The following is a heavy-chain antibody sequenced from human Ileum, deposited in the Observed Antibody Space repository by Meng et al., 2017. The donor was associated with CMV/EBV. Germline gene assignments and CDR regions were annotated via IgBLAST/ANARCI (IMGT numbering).Heavy chain of an antibody. J-gene: IGHJ2*01. CDR3: ARENGYEWYFDF. CDR2: TYYRSKWYN. Sequence: QLQQDRPLLVNPPQTLSLTCAISGDSVSRIGAIWNWIRQSPSRGLEWLGKTYYRSKWYNDYAPSVKSRIPVKPDTSKNQFSLQLNSVTPEDTAVYYCARENGYEWYFDFWGRGTLVTVSS. D-gene: IGHD6-13*01. V-gene: IGHV6-1*01. CDR1: GDSVSRIGAI.